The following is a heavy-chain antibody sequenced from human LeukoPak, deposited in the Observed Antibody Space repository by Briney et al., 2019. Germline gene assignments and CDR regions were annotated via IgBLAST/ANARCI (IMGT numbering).Heavy chain of an antibody. Sequence: PGGSLRLSCAASGFTFSTYAVNWVRQAPGKGLEWVAVIWYDGSNKYYADSVKGRFTISRDNSKNTLYLQMNSLRAEDTAVYYCARMGQLVDYWGQGTLVTVSS. J-gene: IGHJ4*02. V-gene: IGHV3-33*07. CDR1: GFTFSTYA. CDR3: ARMGQLVDY. CDR2: IWYDGSNK. D-gene: IGHD6-6*01.